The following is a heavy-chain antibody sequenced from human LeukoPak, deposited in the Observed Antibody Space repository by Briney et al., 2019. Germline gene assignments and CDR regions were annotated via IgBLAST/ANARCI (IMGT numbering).Heavy chain of an antibody. CDR3: GREAGNGGPPLIVH. D-gene: IGHD4-23*01. J-gene: IGHJ4*02. CDR1: DYSITAGYY. Sequence: SVTLSLTCSVSDYSITAGYYWGWIRQPPGKGLEWIGGLLQSEATYCTPALKRRVALSVDTSRNQFSLSLQSVTSADAAIFYFGREAGNGGPPLIVHCGEGTPATASS. V-gene: IGHV4-38-2*02. CDR2: LLQSEAT.